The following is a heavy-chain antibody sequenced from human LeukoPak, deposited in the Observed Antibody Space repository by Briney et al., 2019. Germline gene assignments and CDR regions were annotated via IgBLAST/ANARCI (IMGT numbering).Heavy chain of an antibody. D-gene: IGHD3-10*01. V-gene: IGHV3-48*01. J-gene: IGHJ4*02. CDR2: ISSSSSTI. Sequence: GGSLRLSCAASGFTSSSYSMNWVRQAPGKGLEWVSYISSSSSTIYYADSVKGRFTISRDNAKNSLYLQMNSLRAEDTAVYYCARVGTEYYFDYWGQGTLVTVSS. CDR3: ARVGTEYYFDY. CDR1: GFTSSSYS.